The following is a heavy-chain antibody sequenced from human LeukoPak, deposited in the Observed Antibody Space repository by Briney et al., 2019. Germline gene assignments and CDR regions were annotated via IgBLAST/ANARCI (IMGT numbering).Heavy chain of an antibody. J-gene: IGHJ4*02. CDR2: ISSSGSTI. D-gene: IGHD5-12*01. V-gene: IGHV3-11*01. CDR1: GFTSSDYY. CDR3: ARVGVATMFEFDY. Sequence: GGSLRLSCAASGFTSSDYYMSWIRQAPGKGLEWVSYISSSGSTIYYADSVKGRFTISRDNAKNSLYLQMNSLRAEDTAVYYCARVGVATMFEFDYWGQGTLVTVSS.